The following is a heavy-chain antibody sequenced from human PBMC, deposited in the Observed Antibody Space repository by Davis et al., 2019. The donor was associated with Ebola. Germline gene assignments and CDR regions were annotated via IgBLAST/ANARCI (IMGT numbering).Heavy chain of an antibody. CDR2: ISYTGST. CDR1: GTSLSSTHYY. D-gene: IGHD1-26*01. Sequence: SETLSLTCTVSGTSLSSTHYYWGWIRQPPGKGLEWIGSISYTGSTFSNPSLMSRLTISIDTSKKHFSLNLNSVTAADTAVYDCARPRYSGGYTESFNIWGRGTMVAVSS. J-gene: IGHJ3*02. CDR3: ARPRYSGGYTESFNI. V-gene: IGHV4-39*01.